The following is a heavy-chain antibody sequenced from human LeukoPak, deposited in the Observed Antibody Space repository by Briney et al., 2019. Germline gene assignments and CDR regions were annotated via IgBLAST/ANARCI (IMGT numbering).Heavy chain of an antibody. Sequence: GGSLRLSCAASGFTFSDYYMSWIRQAPGKGLEWVSYISSSGSTIYYADSVKGRFTISRDDAKNSLYLQMNSLRAEDTAVYYCARDEAVASPPWYWGQGTLVTVSS. CDR2: ISSSGSTI. J-gene: IGHJ4*02. CDR3: ARDEAVASPPWY. V-gene: IGHV3-11*01. CDR1: GFTFSDYY. D-gene: IGHD6-19*01.